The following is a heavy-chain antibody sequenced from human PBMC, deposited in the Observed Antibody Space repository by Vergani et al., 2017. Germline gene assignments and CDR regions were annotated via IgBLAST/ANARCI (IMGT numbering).Heavy chain of an antibody. CDR1: GYTFTSYG. CDR3: ARDPDVVVVAAAADYDFGYGVDV. V-gene: IGHV1-18*04. CDR2: ISAYNGNT. J-gene: IGHJ6*02. Sequence: QVQLVQSGAEVKKPGASVKVSCKASGYTFTSYGISWVRQAPGQGLEWMGWISAYNGNTNSAQKLQGRVTITTDTSTSTAYVELRSLRSDDTAVYYCARDPDVVVVAAAADYDFGYGVDVWGQGTTVSVSS. D-gene: IGHD2-2*01.